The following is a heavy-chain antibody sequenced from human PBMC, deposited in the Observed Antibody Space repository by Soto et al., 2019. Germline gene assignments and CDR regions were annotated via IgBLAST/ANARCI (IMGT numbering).Heavy chain of an antibody. D-gene: IGHD1-1*01. CDR3: ARDLNGFDY. J-gene: IGHJ4*02. Sequence: SLRLSCAASGFTFSSYAMHWVRQAPGKGLEWVAVISYDGSNKYYADSVKGRFTISRDNSKNTLYLQMNSLRAEDTAVYYCARDLNGFDYWGQGTLVTVSS. CDR2: ISYDGSNK. CDR1: GFTFSSYA. V-gene: IGHV3-30-3*01.